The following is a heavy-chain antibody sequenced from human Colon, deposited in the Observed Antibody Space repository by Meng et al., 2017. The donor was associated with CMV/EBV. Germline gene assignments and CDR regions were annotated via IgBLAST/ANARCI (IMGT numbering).Heavy chain of an antibody. D-gene: IGHD2-2*01. CDR2: MLSSGST. Sequence: GSLRLSCTASGGSVRSGSYYWSWIRQPPGKGPEWIGYMLSSGSTNYNPSLRSRVTISVDTSKNQFSLRLSSVTAADTAVYYCARDCSSTRCYEGYRAFDIWGQGTKVTVSS. CDR3: ARDCSSTRCYEGYRAFDI. J-gene: IGHJ3*02. CDR1: GGSVRSGSYY. V-gene: IGHV4-61*01.